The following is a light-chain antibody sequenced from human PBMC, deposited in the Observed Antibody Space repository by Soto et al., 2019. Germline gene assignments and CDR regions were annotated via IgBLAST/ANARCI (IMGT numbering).Light chain of an antibody. Sequence: QSALTQPASVSGSPGQSITISCTGTSSDVGGYTYVSWYQQHPGKAPKLMIYDVSNRPSGVSNRFSGSKSGNTASLTISGLQAEDEADYYCSSYTSSSTRDVVFGGGTKLTVL. CDR3: SSYTSSSTRDVV. V-gene: IGLV2-14*01. CDR2: DVS. CDR1: SSDVGGYTY. J-gene: IGLJ2*01.